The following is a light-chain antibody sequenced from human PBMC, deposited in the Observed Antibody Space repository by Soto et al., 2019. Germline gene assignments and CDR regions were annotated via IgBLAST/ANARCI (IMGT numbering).Light chain of an antibody. J-gene: IGKJ1*01. CDR1: QSISSW. V-gene: IGKV1-5*01. Sequence: DIQMTHSPSTLSASLVDIFTITCRASQSISSWLAWYQQKPGKAPKLLIYDASSLESGVPSRFSGSGSGTEFTLTISSLQPDDFATYYCQQYNSYWTFGQGTKWIS. CDR2: DAS. CDR3: QQYNSYWT.